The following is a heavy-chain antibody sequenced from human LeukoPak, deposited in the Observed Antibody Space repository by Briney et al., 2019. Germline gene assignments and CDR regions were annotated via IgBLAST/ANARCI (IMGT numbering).Heavy chain of an antibody. J-gene: IGHJ5*02. D-gene: IGHD3-22*01. CDR3: ARPYYYDSRIDP. CDR1: SGSISSGDYY. CDR2: MYYSGST. V-gene: IGHV4-30-4*01. Sequence: SQTLSLTCTVSSGSISSGDYYWSWIRQPPGKGLEWIAYMYYSGSTYYNPSLKSRVTMSADTSKNQLSLKLSSVTAADTAVYYCARPYYYDSRIDPWGQGILVTVSS.